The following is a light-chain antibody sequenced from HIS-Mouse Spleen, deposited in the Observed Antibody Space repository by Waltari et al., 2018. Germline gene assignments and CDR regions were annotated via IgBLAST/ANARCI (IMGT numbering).Light chain of an antibody. J-gene: IGLJ1*01. V-gene: IGLV2-11*02. CDR1: SHDVSLFTE. Sequence: QSAPTQPRSVSGWPGQPDTISCTAPSHDVSLFTETAWYQQHPGKAPKLMIYDVSTRPSGVPDRFSGSKSGNTASLTISGLQAEDEADYYCCSYAGSYTGVFGTGTKVTVL. CDR2: DVS. CDR3: CSYAGSYTGV.